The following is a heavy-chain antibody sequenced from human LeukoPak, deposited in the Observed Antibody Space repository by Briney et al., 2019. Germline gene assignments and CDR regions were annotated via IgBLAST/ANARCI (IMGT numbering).Heavy chain of an antibody. CDR3: ARDKIVGPTNLDF. V-gene: IGHV3-7*01. J-gene: IGHJ4*02. D-gene: IGHD1-26*01. Sequence: GGSLRLSCVASGFTFSSRDWMTWVRQAPGKGLEWVANIKQDGSEKYHADSLKGRFTISRDNAENSLYLQMNSLRAEDTAVYYCARDKIVGPTNLDFWGQGTLVTVSS. CDR2: IKQDGSEK. CDR1: GFTFSSRDW.